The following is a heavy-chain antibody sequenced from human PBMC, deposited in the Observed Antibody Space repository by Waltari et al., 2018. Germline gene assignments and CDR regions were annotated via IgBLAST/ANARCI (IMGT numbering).Heavy chain of an antibody. V-gene: IGHV4-39*07. D-gene: IGHD6-6*01. Sequence: QLQLQESGPGLVKPSETLSLTCTVSGGSISDSNYYWGWIRQPPGKGLEWIGSIYYRGDTYHNSSLKSRVTISIDTSKNQFSLRLRSVTAADTAVYYCVRDERQLGPFDSRGQGALVTVSS. CDR2: IYYRGDT. CDR1: GGSISDSNYY. J-gene: IGHJ4*02. CDR3: VRDERQLGPFDS.